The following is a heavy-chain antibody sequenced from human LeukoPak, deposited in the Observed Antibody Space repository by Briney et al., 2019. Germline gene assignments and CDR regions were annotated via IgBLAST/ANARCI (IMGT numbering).Heavy chain of an antibody. D-gene: IGHD3-9*01. V-gene: IGHV4-4*07. J-gene: IGHJ5*02. Sequence: KPSETLSLTCAVYGGSFSGYYWSWIRQPAGKGLEWIGRIYTSGSTNYNPSLKSRVTMSVDTSKNQFSLKLSSVTAADTAVYYCAREIRYFDWPKGNWFDPWGQGTLVTVSS. CDR2: IYTSGST. CDR3: AREIRYFDWPKGNWFDP. CDR1: GGSFSGYY.